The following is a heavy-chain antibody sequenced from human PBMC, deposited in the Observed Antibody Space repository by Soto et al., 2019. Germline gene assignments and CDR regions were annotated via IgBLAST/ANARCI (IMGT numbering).Heavy chain of an antibody. Sequence: GGSLRLSCAASGFPFSSRAMSWVRQAPGKGLEWVSAISGSGTITYYADSVKGRFTISRDTSKNTLYLQMNSLRADDTAVYYCGERATDCSGADCGAWGQGTLVTVSS. CDR2: ISGSGTIT. D-gene: IGHD2-15*01. J-gene: IGHJ5*02. CDR1: GFPFSSRA. V-gene: IGHV3-23*01. CDR3: GERATDCSGADCGA.